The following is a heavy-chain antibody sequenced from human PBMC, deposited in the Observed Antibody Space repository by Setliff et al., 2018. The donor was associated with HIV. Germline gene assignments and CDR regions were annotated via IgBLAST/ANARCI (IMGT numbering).Heavy chain of an antibody. J-gene: IGHJ4*02. Sequence: SETLSLTCSVSGGSISSYYWGWIRQPPGKGLEWIGYIYNSASTSYNPSLKSRVTISIDTSKNQISLKLSSVTAADTAVYYCARGLNYYGSGSYLPLGYWGQGTLVTVSS. CDR2: IYNSAST. D-gene: IGHD3-10*01. CDR1: GGSISSYY. V-gene: IGHV4-59*12. CDR3: ARGLNYYGSGSYLPLGY.